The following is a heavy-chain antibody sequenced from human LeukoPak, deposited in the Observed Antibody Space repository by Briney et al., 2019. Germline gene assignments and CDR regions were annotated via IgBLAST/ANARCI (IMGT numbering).Heavy chain of an antibody. CDR3: ARDDYRGVTNFDP. D-gene: IGHD3-10*01. J-gene: IGHJ5*02. Sequence: SETLSLTCTVSGGSISPYFWSWFRQPPGKGLEWIGYISYTGSTIYSPSLQSRVTISVDTSKNQFSLQLTSVTAADTAVYYCARDDYRGVTNFDPWGQGTLVTVSS. CDR1: GGSISPYF. V-gene: IGHV4-59*01. CDR2: ISYTGST.